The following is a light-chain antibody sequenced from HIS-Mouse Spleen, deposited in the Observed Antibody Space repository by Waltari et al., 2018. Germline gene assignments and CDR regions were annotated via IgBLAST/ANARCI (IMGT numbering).Light chain of an antibody. Sequence: QSVLTQPPSASGTPGQRVTISCSGSSPNIGSNYVYWYQQLPGTAPKLLIYGNNQRPSGVPDRFSGSKSGTLASLAISGPRFEDEAVYYCAACDDSLSGRVFGGGTKLTVL. CDR1: SPNIGSNY. J-gene: IGLJ3*02. CDR2: GNN. V-gene: IGLV1-47*01. CDR3: AACDDSLSGRV.